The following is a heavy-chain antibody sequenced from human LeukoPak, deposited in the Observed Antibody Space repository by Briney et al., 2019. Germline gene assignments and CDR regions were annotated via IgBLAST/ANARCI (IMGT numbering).Heavy chain of an antibody. CDR3: VKSSGGSYLN. V-gene: IGHV3-64D*09. Sequence: PGGSLRLSCSASGFTFSSNAMHWVRQAPGKGLEYVSAITSSGGSTYYADSVKGRFTISRDNAKNTLYLQMSSLRAEDTAVYYCVKSSGGSYLNWGQGALVIVSS. CDR1: GFTFSSNA. CDR2: ITSSGGST. J-gene: IGHJ1*01. D-gene: IGHD2-15*01.